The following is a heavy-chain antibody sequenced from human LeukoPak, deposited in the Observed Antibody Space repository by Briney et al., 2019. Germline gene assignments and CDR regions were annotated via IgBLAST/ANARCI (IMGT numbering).Heavy chain of an antibody. CDR2: ISYDGSNK. D-gene: IGHD3-3*01. CDR3: ARDGRSGYFDY. V-gene: IGHV3-30*04. CDR1: GFTFNNYA. J-gene: IGHJ4*02. Sequence: GGSLRLSCTASGFTFNNYAMHWVRQAPGKGLEWVAVISYDGSNKYYADSVKGRFTISRDNSKNTLYLQMNSLRAEDTAVYYCARDGRSGYFDYWGQGTLVTVSS.